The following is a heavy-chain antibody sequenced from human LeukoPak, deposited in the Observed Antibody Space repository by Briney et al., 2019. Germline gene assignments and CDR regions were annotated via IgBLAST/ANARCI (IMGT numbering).Heavy chain of an antibody. D-gene: IGHD5-18*01. Sequence: GRSLRLSCAASGFTFSSYGMHWVRQAPGKGLEWVAVIWYDGSNKYYADSVKGRFTISRGNSKNTLYLQMNSLRAEDTAVYYCAKEATAMDSYYYYMDVWGKGTTVTVSS. J-gene: IGHJ6*03. V-gene: IGHV3-33*06. CDR1: GFTFSSYG. CDR2: IWYDGSNK. CDR3: AKEATAMDSYYYYMDV.